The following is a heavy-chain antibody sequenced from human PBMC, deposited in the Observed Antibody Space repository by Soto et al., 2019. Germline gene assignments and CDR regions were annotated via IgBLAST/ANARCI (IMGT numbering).Heavy chain of an antibody. V-gene: IGHV4-30-4*01. J-gene: IGHJ4*02. CDR3: ARDTLGDFDLDY. CDR1: GGSISSGDYY. D-gene: IGHD2-21*02. Sequence: SETLSLTCTVSGGSISSGDYYWSWIRQPPGKGLEWIGYIYYSGSTYYNPSLKSRVTISVDTSKNQFSLKLSSVTAADTAVYYCARDTLGDFDLDYWGQGTLVTVSS. CDR2: IYYSGST.